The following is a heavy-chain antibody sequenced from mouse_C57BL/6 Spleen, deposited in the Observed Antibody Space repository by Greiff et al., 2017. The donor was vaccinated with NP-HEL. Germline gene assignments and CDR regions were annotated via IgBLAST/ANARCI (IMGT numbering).Heavy chain of an antibody. CDR2: ISSGSSTI. V-gene: IGHV5-17*01. CDR1: GFTFSDYG. J-gene: IGHJ3*01. CDR3: ARSIYYDYFFAY. Sequence: DVHLVESGGGLVKPGGSLKLSCAASGFTFSDYGMHWVRQAPEKGLEWVAYISSGSSTIYYADTVKGRFTISRDNAKNTLFLQMTSLRSEDTAMYYCARSIYYDYFFAYWGQGTLVTVSA. D-gene: IGHD2-4*01.